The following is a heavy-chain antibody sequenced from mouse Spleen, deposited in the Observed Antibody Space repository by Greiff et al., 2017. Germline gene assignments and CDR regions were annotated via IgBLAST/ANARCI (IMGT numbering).Heavy chain of an antibody. CDR2: ISYSGST. Sequence: VQLQQSGPGMVKPSQSLSLTCTVTGYSITSGYDWHWIRHFPGNKLEWMGYISYSGSTNYNPSLKSRISITHDTSKNHFFLKLNSVTTEDTATYYCAASYDGDWYFDVWGAGTTVTVSS. CDR3: AASYDGDWYFDV. D-gene: IGHD2-14*01. J-gene: IGHJ1*01. V-gene: IGHV3-1*01. CDR1: GYSITSGYD.